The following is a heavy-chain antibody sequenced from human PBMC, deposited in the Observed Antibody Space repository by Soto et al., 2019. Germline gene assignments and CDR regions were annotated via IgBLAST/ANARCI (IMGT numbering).Heavy chain of an antibody. J-gene: IGHJ4*02. CDR2: IWYDGSNK. Sequence: GGSLRLSCAASGFTFSSYGMHWVRQAPGKGLEWVAVIWYDGSNKYYADSVKGRFTISRDNSKNTLYLQMNSLRAEDTAVYYCARGYSGYGFDYWGQGTLVTVSS. CDR1: GFTFSSYG. V-gene: IGHV3-33*01. CDR3: ARGYSGYGFDY. D-gene: IGHD5-12*01.